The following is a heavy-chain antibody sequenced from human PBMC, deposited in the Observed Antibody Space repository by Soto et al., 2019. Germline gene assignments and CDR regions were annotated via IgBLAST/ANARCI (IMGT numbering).Heavy chain of an antibody. Sequence: PGWSLRLSCAASGFTFSSYAMHWVRQAPGKGLEWVAVISYDGSNKYYADSVKGRFTISRDNSKNTLYLQMNSLRAEDTAVYYCARETYYYDSSGYYEPRAFDIWGQGTMVTVSS. CDR3: ARETYYYDSSGYYEPRAFDI. D-gene: IGHD3-22*01. V-gene: IGHV3-30-3*01. CDR1: GFTFSSYA. CDR2: ISYDGSNK. J-gene: IGHJ3*02.